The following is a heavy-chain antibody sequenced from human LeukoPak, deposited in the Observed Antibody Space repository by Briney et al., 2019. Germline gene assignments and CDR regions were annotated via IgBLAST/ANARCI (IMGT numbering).Heavy chain of an antibody. CDR2: ISGSGGST. Sequence: GGSLRLSCAASGFTFSSYAMSWVRQAPGKGLEWVSAISGSGGSTYYADSVKGRFTISRDNSKNTLYLQMNSLRAEDTAVYYCAKDLNPYDYGDYFDYWGRGTLVTVSS. J-gene: IGHJ4*02. CDR1: GFTFSSYA. V-gene: IGHV3-23*01. CDR3: AKDLNPYDYGDYFDY. D-gene: IGHD4-17*01.